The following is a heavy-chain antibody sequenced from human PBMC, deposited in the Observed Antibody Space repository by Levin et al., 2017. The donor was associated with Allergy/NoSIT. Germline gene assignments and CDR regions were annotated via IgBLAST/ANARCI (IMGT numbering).Heavy chain of an antibody. D-gene: IGHD5-12*01. CDR2: INPSGGST. V-gene: IGHV1-46*01. CDR1: GYTFTTLY. Sequence: GESLKISCRASGYTFTTLYIHWVRQAPGQGLEWMGFINPSGGSTSYAQKFQGRVTMARDTSTSTVYMELRSLRSEETAVYYCARNYDSGLDYWGQGTLVTVSS. J-gene: IGHJ4*02. CDR3: ARNYDSGLDY.